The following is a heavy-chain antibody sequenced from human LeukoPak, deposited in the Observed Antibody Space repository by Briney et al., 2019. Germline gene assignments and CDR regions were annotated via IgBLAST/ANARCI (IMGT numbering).Heavy chain of an antibody. D-gene: IGHD2-21*01. V-gene: IGHV3-7*01. CDR2: IRRDGSAI. Sequence: PGGSLRLSCIASGFIFSNSWMTWVRQAPGKGLEWVANIRRDGSAIHYVDSVKGRFTISRDNAQNSLYLQMNSLRAEDTAVYYCARDFSSYCGGDCYSDAFDIWGQGTMVTVS. CDR3: ARDFSSYCGGDCYSDAFDI. J-gene: IGHJ3*02. CDR1: GFIFSNSW.